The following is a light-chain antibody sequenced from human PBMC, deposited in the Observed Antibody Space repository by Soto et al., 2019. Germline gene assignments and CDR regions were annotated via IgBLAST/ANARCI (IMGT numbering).Light chain of an antibody. CDR3: QQYNDWPLT. CDR1: QDISNY. J-gene: IGKJ1*01. CDR2: GAF. Sequence: MTQSPSSLSASVGDRVTVTCQASQDISNYLAWYQQKPGQAPSLLIYGAFTRATGIPARFSGTGSGTEFTLTISSLQSEDFALYYCQQYNDWPLTFGQGTKVDIK. V-gene: IGKV3-15*01.